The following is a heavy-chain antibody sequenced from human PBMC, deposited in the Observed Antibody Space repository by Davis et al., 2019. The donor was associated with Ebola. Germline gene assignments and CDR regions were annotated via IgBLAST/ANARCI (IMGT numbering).Heavy chain of an antibody. CDR3: ASSYEWPHSLRY. Sequence: GESLKISCAASGFTFSSSWMHWVRQASGKGLVWVSRTNGDGTNIRYEDSVKGRFTISRDNAKNTLYLEMKSLRVEDTAVYYCASSYEWPHSLRYWGQGTLVTVSS. CDR2: TNGDGTNI. V-gene: IGHV3-74*01. CDR1: GFTFSSSW. J-gene: IGHJ4*02. D-gene: IGHD3-16*01.